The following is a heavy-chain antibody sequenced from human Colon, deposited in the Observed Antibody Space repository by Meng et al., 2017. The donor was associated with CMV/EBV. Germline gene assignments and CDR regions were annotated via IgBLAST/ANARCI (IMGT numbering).Heavy chain of an antibody. D-gene: IGHD6-13*01. V-gene: IGHV1-8*03. CDR3: ARGRGIAAVRGSRNWFDP. Sequence: ASAKVSCKASGYTFTSYDINWVRQATGQGLEWMGWMNPNSGNTGYAQKFQGRVTITRKTSISTAYMELSSLRSEDTAVYYCARGRGIAAVRGSRNWFDPWGQGTLVTVSS. J-gene: IGHJ5*02. CDR1: GYTFTSYD. CDR2: MNPNSGNT.